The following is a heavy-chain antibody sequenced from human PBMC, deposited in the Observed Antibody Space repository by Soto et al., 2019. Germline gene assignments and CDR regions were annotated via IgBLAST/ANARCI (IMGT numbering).Heavy chain of an antibody. CDR1: GFTFSNYA. CDR2: ISGGGDST. CDR3: AKDKGDIAIVYYYYYYYMDV. J-gene: IGHJ6*03. D-gene: IGHD2-2*01. V-gene: IGHV3-23*01. Sequence: EVQLLESGGGLVQPGGSLRLSCAASGFTFSNYAMGWVRQAPEKGLEWLSIISGGGDSTYYADSVEGRFTISRDNSKNTLYLQMNSLRAGETAVYYCAKDKGDIAIVYYYYYYYMDVWGKGTSVTVSS.